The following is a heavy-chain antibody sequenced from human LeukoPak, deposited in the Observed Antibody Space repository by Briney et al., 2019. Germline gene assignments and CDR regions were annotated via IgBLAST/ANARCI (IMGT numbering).Heavy chain of an antibody. CDR3: ARGAPKEIQLWLRLRGVAFDI. CDR2: INHSGST. D-gene: IGHD5-18*01. Sequence: PSETLGFTCAVYGGSFSGYYWSWIRQPPGKGLEWIGEINHSGSTNYNPSLKSRVTISVDTSKNQFSLKLNSVTAADTAVYYCARGAPKEIQLWLRLRGVAFDIWGEGTTASASS. V-gene: IGHV4-34*01. J-gene: IGHJ3*02. CDR1: GGSFSGYY.